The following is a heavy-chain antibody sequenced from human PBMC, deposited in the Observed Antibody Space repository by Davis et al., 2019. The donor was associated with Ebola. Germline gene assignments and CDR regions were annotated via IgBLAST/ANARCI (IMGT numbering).Heavy chain of an antibody. V-gene: IGHV3-74*01. CDR3: ARDRYYTIDV. CDR1: GFTFSSTW. CDR2: IHSDGRST. Sequence: GESLKISCAASGFTFSSTWMHWVRQAPGKGLVWVSRIHSDGRSTIYTDSVKGRFTISRDNAKNTLYLQMNSLRAEDTAVYYCARDRYYTIDVWGQGTTVTVSS. J-gene: IGHJ6*02.